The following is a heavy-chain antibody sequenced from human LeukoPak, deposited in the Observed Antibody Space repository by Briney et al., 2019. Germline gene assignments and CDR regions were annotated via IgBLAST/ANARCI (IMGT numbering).Heavy chain of an antibody. CDR3: ATAYSSVFHI. Sequence: GGSLRLSCAASGFTVSSSHMTWVRQAPGKGLEWVSLLYSGGNTYYADSVQGRFTISRDDSKNMLYLQMNSLIAEDMAVYYCATAYSSVFHIWGQGTMVTLSS. D-gene: IGHD2-15*01. J-gene: IGHJ3*02. CDR2: LYSGGNT. V-gene: IGHV3-66*01. CDR1: GFTVSSSH.